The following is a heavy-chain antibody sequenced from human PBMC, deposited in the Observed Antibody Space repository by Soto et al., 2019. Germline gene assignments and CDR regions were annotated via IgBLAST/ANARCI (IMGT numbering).Heavy chain of an antibody. J-gene: IGHJ5*02. CDR1: GYTFTGYY. CDR2: INPNSGVA. V-gene: IGHV1-2*02. CDR3: ARVPGRHYDFWTGDTGGWFDP. D-gene: IGHD3-3*01. Sequence: GASVKVSCKASGYTFTGYYMHWVRQAPGQGLEWMGRINPNSGVANYAQKFQGRVTITADKSTSTAYMELSSLRSEDTAVYYCARVPGRHYDFWTGDTGGWFDPWGQGTLVTVSS.